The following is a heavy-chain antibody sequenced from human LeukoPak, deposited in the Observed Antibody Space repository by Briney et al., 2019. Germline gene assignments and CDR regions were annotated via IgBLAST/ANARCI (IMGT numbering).Heavy chain of an antibody. CDR3: GRHYGGSLYSPIDY. D-gene: IGHD4/OR15-4a*01. J-gene: IGHJ4*02. V-gene: IGHV1-2*02. CDR1: GYTFTGYY. CDR2: INPNSGGT. Sequence: GASVKVSCKASGYTFTGYYMHWVRQAPGQGLEWMGWINPNSGGTNYAQKFQGRVTMTRDTSISTAYMELSRLRSDDTAVYYCGRHYGGSLYSPIDYWGQGALVTVSS.